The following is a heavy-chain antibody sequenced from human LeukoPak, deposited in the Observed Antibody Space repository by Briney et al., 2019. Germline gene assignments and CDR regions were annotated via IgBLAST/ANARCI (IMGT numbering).Heavy chain of an antibody. V-gene: IGHV3-43D*03. Sequence: PGGFLRLSCAASGFTFDDYAMHWVRQAPGKGLEWVSLISWDGGSTYYADSVKGRFTISRDNSKNSLYLQMNSLRAEDTALYYCAKGHPTMIGVGSYFDYWGQGTLVTVSS. CDR3: AKGHPTMIGVGSYFDY. CDR2: ISWDGGST. D-gene: IGHD3-22*01. J-gene: IGHJ4*02. CDR1: GFTFDDYA.